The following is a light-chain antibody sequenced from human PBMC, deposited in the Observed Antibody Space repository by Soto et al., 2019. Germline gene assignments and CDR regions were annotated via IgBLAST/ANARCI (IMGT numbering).Light chain of an antibody. Sequence: DIQMTQFPSSLSASVGDRVTLTCQASQGISNYLNWYQQKPGKAPKLLIYDASTLETGVPSRFSGSGYGTEFTFTISGLQPEDVAVYFCQHYGDSSWTFGQGSRVEIK. CDR2: DAS. J-gene: IGKJ1*01. V-gene: IGKV1-33*01. CDR1: QGISNY. CDR3: QHYGDSSWT.